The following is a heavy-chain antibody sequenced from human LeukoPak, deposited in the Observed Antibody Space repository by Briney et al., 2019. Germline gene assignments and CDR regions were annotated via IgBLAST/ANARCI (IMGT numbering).Heavy chain of an antibody. J-gene: IGHJ5*02. CDR2: IFDDGST. Sequence: SETLSLTCTVSGGSIRSYYWSWIRQSPGKRLERIGYIFDDGSTDYNPSLKSRVTISVDTSKNQFSLKMKSVTTTDTAVYSCARGVWSSQGFWFDPWGRGILVTVSS. CDR1: GGSIRSYY. D-gene: IGHD2-8*02. CDR3: ARGVWSSQGFWFDP. V-gene: IGHV4-59*01.